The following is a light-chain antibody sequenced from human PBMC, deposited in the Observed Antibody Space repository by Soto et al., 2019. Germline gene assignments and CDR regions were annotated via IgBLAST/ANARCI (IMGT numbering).Light chain of an antibody. Sequence: EIVMTQSPATLSVSPGARATLSCTASQSVSSNLAWYQQKPGQAPRLLIYGASTRDTGTQARFSGSGSGTELTLTISSLQSEDFAVYYCQQYNEWPITFGQGTRLEIK. CDR2: GAS. CDR3: QQYNEWPIT. J-gene: IGKJ5*01. V-gene: IGKV3-15*01. CDR1: QSVSSN.